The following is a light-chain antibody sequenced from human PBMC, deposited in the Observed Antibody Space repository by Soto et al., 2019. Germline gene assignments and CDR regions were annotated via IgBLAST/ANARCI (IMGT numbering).Light chain of an antibody. Sequence: QSALTQPASVSGSPGQSIAISCTGTSSDIGGYNYVSWYQQHPGEAPKLMIYDVNSRPSGVSDRFSGSKSGNTASLTISGLQAEDEAAYYCSSYTRTSTVVFGGGTKLTVL. CDR3: SSYTRTSTVV. V-gene: IGLV2-14*01. CDR1: SSDIGGYNY. J-gene: IGLJ2*01. CDR2: DVN.